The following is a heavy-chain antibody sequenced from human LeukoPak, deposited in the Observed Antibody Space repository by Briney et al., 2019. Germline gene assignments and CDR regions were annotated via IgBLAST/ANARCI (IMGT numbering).Heavy chain of an antibody. Sequence: ASVKVSCKASGYTFTSYAMHWVRQAPGQRLEWMGWINAGNGNTKYSQKFQGRVTITRDTSASTAYMELSSLRSEDTAVYYCARAPTYYYGSGSYYNLDYWGQGTLVTVSS. V-gene: IGHV1-3*01. CDR2: INAGNGNT. J-gene: IGHJ4*02. D-gene: IGHD3-10*01. CDR1: GYTFTSYA. CDR3: ARAPTYYYGSGSYYNLDY.